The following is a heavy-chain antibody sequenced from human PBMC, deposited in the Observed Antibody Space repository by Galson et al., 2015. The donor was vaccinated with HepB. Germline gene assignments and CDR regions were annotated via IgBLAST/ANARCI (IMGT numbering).Heavy chain of an antibody. J-gene: IGHJ5*02. CDR2: IKQDGSEK. CDR3: ARAISSTSAWFDP. D-gene: IGHD2-2*01. Sequence: SLRLSCAASGFTFSSYWMSWVRQAPGKGLEWVANIKQDGSEKYYVDSVKGRFTISRDNAKNSLYLQMNSLRAEDTAVYYCARAISSTSAWFDPWGQGTLVTVSS. V-gene: IGHV3-7*03. CDR1: GFTFSSYW.